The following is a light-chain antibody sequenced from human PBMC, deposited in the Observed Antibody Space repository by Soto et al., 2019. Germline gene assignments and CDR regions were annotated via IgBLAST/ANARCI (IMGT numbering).Light chain of an antibody. Sequence: NFMLTQPHSVSESPGKTVTISCTRSGASFASNYVQWYQQRPGGAPTTVIYEDNQRPSGVPDRFSGSIDSSSNSASLTISGLKTEDEADYYCQSYDSSNPHVVFGGGTKLTVL. CDR3: QSYDSSNPHVV. V-gene: IGLV6-57*03. J-gene: IGLJ2*01. CDR1: GASFASNY. CDR2: EDN.